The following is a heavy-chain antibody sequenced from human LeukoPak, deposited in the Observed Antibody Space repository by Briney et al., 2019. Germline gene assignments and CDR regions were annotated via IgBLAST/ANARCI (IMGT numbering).Heavy chain of an antibody. J-gene: IGHJ5*02. Sequence: PGGSLRLSCSASGFTFSRYAMHWVRQPPGKGLEWIGYIFYSGSTNFNPSLKSRVTISVDTSKSQFSLRLSPVTAADTAVYYCARQSEGSGSRWDWFDPWGQGTLVTVSS. CDR3: ARQSEGSGSRWDWFDP. V-gene: IGHV4-59*08. CDR2: IFYSGST. CDR1: GFTFSRYA. D-gene: IGHD3-10*01.